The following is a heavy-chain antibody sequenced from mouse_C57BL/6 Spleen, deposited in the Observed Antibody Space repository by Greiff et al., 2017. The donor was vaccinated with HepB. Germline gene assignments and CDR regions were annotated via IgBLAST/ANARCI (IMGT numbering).Heavy chain of an antibody. V-gene: IGHV5-17*01. CDR2: ISSGSSTI. J-gene: IGHJ3*01. D-gene: IGHD2-5*01. CDR3: ARGTFSYSNYEGFAY. CDR1: GFTFSDYG. Sequence: EVQVVESGGGLVKPGGSLKLSCAASGFTFSDYGMHWVRQAPEKGLEWVAYISSGSSTIYYADTVKGRFTISRDNAKNTLFLQMTSLRSEDTAMYYCARGTFSYSNYEGFAYWGQGTLVTVSA.